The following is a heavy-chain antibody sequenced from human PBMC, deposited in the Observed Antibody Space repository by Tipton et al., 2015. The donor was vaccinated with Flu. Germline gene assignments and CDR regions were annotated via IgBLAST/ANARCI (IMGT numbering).Heavy chain of an antibody. CDR2: IYYDGST. CDR3: AAVMVANWFDP. J-gene: IGHJ5*02. Sequence: TLSLTCTVSGGSISSSSYYWSWIRQPPGKGLEWIANIYYDGSTYYNPSLKSRVTMSVDTSKNQFSLKLSSVTAADTAVYYCAAVMVANWFDPWGQGTLVTVSS. D-gene: IGHD2-15*01. V-gene: IGHV4-39*07. CDR1: GGSISSSSYY.